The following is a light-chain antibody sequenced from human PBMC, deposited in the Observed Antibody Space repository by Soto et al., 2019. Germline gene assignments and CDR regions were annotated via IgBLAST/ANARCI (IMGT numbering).Light chain of an antibody. CDR1: QSITNW. CDR3: QQYNSYWT. Sequence: DIQMTQSPSTLSASVGDRFTITFRASQSITNWLAWDQQKPGKAPKLLIYDASSLESGVPSRFSGSGSGTEFTLTISSLQPDDFATYYCQQYNSYWTFGQGTKVDIK. CDR2: DAS. J-gene: IGKJ1*01. V-gene: IGKV1-5*01.